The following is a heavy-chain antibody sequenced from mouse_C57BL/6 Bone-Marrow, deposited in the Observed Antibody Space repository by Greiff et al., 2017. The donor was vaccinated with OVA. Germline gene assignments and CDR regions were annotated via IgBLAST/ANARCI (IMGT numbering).Heavy chain of an antibody. D-gene: IGHD4-1*01. CDR2: ISDGGSYT. CDR1: GFTFSSYA. V-gene: IGHV5-4*03. CDR3: ARTGPYFDD. Sequence: EVMLVESGGGLVKPGGSLKLSCAASGFTFSSYAMSWVRQTPEKRLEWVATISDGGSYTYYPDNVKGRFTISRDNAKNNLYLQMSHLKSEDTAMYYCARTGPYFDDWGQGTTLTVSS. J-gene: IGHJ2*01.